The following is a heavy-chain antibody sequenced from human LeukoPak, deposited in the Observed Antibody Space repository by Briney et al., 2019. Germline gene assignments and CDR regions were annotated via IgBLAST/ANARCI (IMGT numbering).Heavy chain of an antibody. J-gene: IGHJ4*02. CDR2: IYSGGST. CDR3: ARDNAYFDY. V-gene: IGHV3-53*01. CDR1: GVTVSSNY. Sequence: GGSLRLSCAASGVTVSSNYMSWVRQAPGKGLEWVSVIYSGGSTYYADSVKGRFTISRDNSKNTLFLQMNSLRAEDTAVYYCARDNAYFDYWGQGTLVTVSS.